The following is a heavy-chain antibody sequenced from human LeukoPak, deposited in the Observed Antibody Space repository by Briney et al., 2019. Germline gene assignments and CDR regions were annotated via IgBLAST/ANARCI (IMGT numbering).Heavy chain of an antibody. D-gene: IGHD6-19*01. CDR1: EFTFSNYA. Sequence: GGSLRLSCAASEFTFSNYALHWVRQAPGKGLQWVAVISYDGDTIHYADSVKGRFIISRDTSKNTLYLQMNSLRAEDTAVYYYARDRRGIAVAGIEGGGYYFDYWGQGTLVTVSS. J-gene: IGHJ4*02. CDR2: ISYDGDTI. V-gene: IGHV3-30*14. CDR3: ARDRRGIAVAGIEGGGYYFDY.